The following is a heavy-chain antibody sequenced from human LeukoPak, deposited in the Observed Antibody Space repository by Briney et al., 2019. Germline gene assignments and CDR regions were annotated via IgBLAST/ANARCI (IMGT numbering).Heavy chain of an antibody. D-gene: IGHD2-2*01. Sequence: SELLSLTCAVYGGSFSGYYWSWIRQPPGKGLEWIGEINHSGSTNYNPSLKSRVTISVDTSKNQFSLKLSSVTAADTAVYYCARVVVVPAAIALGWFDPWDQGTLVTVSS. J-gene: IGHJ5*02. CDR2: INHSGST. CDR1: GGSFSGYY. CDR3: ARVVVVPAAIALGWFDP. V-gene: IGHV4-34*01.